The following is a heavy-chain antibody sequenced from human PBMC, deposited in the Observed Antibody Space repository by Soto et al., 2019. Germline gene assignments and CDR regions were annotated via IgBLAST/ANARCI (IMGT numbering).Heavy chain of an antibody. D-gene: IGHD3-22*01. CDR2: ISYDGSNK. J-gene: IGHJ4*02. Sequence: PGGSLRLSCAASGFTFSSYAMHWVRQAPGKGLEWVAVISYDGSNKYYADSVKGRFTISRDNSKNTLYLQMNSLRAEDTAVYYCARVLIEDSSGYYYNPYYFDYWGQGILFTVAS. V-gene: IGHV3-30-3*01. CDR3: ARVLIEDSSGYYYNPYYFDY. CDR1: GFTFSSYA.